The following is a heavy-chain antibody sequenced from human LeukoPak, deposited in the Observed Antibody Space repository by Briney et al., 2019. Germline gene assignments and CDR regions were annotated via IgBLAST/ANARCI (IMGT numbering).Heavy chain of an antibody. J-gene: IGHJ4*02. V-gene: IGHV3-23*01. CDR1: GFTFSSYA. Sequence: PGGSLRLSCAASGFTFSSYAISWVRQAPGKGLEWVSAISSSGGSTYYADSVKGRFTISRDNYKNTLYLQMNSLRAEDTAVYYCAKVQRGYSYGSSDYWGQGTLVTVSS. CDR3: AKVQRGYSYGSSDY. D-gene: IGHD5-18*01. CDR2: ISSSGGST.